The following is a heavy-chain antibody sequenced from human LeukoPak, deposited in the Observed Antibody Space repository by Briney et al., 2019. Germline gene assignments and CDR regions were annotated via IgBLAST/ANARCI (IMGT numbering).Heavy chain of an antibody. Sequence: SETLSLTCTVSGYSISTGYYWDWIRQPPRKGLEWIGIFYHGGSTYYNPSLKTRVTISVDTSKNQFSLNLTSVTAADTAVYYCAREVDAAAAYNWFDPWGQGTLVTVSS. CDR1: GYSISTGYY. CDR2: FYHGGST. V-gene: IGHV4-38-2*02. D-gene: IGHD2-2*01. CDR3: AREVDAAAAYNWFDP. J-gene: IGHJ5*02.